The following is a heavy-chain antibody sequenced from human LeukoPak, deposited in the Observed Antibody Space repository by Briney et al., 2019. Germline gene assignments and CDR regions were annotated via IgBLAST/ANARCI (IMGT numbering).Heavy chain of an antibody. CDR3: AKEKSQSGGNTLGFFDF. D-gene: IGHD4-23*01. Sequence: PGGSLRLSCAVSGFTFSSYATSWVRQAPGKGLAWVSVISGSGDTTYYADSVKGRFTISRDNSKNTLYLQMNSLRAEDTAIYYCAKEKSQSGGNTLGFFDFWGQGTLVTVSS. CDR1: GFTFSSYA. J-gene: IGHJ5*01. CDR2: ISGSGDTT. V-gene: IGHV3-23*01.